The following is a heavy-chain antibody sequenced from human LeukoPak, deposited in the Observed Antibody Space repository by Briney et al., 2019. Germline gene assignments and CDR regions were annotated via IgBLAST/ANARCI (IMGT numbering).Heavy chain of an antibody. J-gene: IGHJ4*02. CDR1: EFTVSRSY. Sequence: GGSLRLSCAATEFTVSRSYMTWVRQAPGKGLEWVSAISGSGGSTYYADSVKGRFTISRDNSKNTLYLQMNSLRAEDTAVYYCAKQGYFDWPIDYWGQGTLVTVSS. D-gene: IGHD3-9*01. CDR3: AKQGYFDWPIDY. CDR2: ISGSGGST. V-gene: IGHV3-23*01.